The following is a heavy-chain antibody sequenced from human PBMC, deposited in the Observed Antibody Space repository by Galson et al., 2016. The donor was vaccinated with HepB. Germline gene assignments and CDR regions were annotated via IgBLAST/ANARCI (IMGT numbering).Heavy chain of an antibody. CDR3: AKTIAMHGTGWREVDS. Sequence: SLRLSCAASGFTFDIYGTHWVRQAPGKGLEWVAVTSYDGLNRYYVDSVKGRFTISKDNSKNTLYLQMDSLRVEDTAVYYCAKTIAMHGTGWREVDSWGQGTLVTVSS. J-gene: IGHJ4*02. CDR1: GFTFDIYG. V-gene: IGHV3-30*18. D-gene: IGHD4/OR15-4a*01. CDR2: TSYDGLNR.